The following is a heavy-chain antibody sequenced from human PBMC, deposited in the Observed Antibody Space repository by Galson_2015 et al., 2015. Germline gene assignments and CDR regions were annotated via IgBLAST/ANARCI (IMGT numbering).Heavy chain of an antibody. V-gene: IGHV3-7*04. Sequence: SLRLSCAASGFTFSRYWMSWVRQAPGKGLEWVANIKQDGSEKNYLGSVKGRFTISRDNANNSLFLQMNSLRAEDTAVYYCSGGSSFDSWGQGTLVTVSS. CDR1: GFTFSRYW. CDR3: SGGSSFDS. J-gene: IGHJ4*02. CDR2: IKQDGSEK.